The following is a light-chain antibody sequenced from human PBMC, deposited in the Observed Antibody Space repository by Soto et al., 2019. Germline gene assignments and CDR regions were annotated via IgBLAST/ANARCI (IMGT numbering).Light chain of an antibody. J-gene: IGKJ5*01. CDR1: QSLLHSNGYNY. Sequence: DIVMTQSPLSLPVTPGEPASISCRSSQSLLHSNGYNYLDWYLQKPGQSPQLLIYLGSNRASGVPDRFSGSGSGTDFTLKISRXXXXXXGVYYCLGALQSVTFGQGTRLDMK. V-gene: IGKV2-28*01. CDR2: LGS. CDR3: LGALQSVT.